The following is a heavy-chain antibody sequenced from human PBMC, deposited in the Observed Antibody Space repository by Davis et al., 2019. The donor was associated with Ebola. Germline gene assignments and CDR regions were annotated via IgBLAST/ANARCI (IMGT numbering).Heavy chain of an antibody. CDR2: ISSSSSTI. D-gene: IGHD4-17*01. CDR3: ARDLDYGDYLEKYYYYGMDV. V-gene: IGHV3-48*02. J-gene: IGHJ6*02. CDR1: GFTFSSYS. Sequence: GGSLRLSCAASGFTFSSYSMNWVRQAPGKGLEWFSYISSSSSTIYYADSVKGRFTISRDNAKNSLYLQMNSLRDEDTAVYYCARDLDYGDYLEKYYYYGMDVWGQGTTVTVSS.